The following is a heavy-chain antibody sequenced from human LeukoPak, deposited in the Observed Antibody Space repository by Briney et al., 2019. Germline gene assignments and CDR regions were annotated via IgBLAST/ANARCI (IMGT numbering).Heavy chain of an antibody. J-gene: IGHJ4*02. CDR1: GGSISSGDYF. V-gene: IGHV4-30-4*08. CDR2: IYRSGST. D-gene: IGHD2-2*01. Sequence: SETLSLTCSVSGGSISSGDYFWSWIRQPPGKGLEWIGYIYRSGSTYYSPSLKSRVSISLDTSKNQFSLKLSSVTAADTAVYYCARANYAYGDYWGQGTLVTVSP. CDR3: ARANYAYGDY.